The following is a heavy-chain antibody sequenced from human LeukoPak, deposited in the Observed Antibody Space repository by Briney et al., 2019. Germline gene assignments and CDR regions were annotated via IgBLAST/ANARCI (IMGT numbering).Heavy chain of an antibody. J-gene: IGHJ4*02. CDR3: ARDHHSSGWLNRKAPFDY. Sequence: ASVKVSCKASGYTFTSYGISWVRQAPGQGLEWMGWISAYNGNTNYAQKLQGRVTMTTDTSTSTAYMELRSLRSDDTAVYYCARDHHSSGWLNRKAPFDYWGQGTRVTVSS. D-gene: IGHD6-19*01. CDR2: ISAYNGNT. CDR1: GYTFTSYG. V-gene: IGHV1-18*01.